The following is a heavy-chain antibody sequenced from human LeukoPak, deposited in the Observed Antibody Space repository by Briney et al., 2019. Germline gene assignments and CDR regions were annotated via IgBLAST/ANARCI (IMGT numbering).Heavy chain of an antibody. Sequence: SETLSLTCTVSGGSISSSSYYWGWIRQPPGKGLEWIGSIYYSGSTYYNPSLKSRVTISVDTSKNQFSLKLSSVTAADTAVYYCARSTSYYYDSSGYSPGDFDYWGQGTLVTVSS. D-gene: IGHD3-22*01. J-gene: IGHJ4*02. CDR2: IYYSGST. CDR1: GGSISSSSYY. CDR3: ARSTSYYYDSSGYSPGDFDY. V-gene: IGHV4-39*07.